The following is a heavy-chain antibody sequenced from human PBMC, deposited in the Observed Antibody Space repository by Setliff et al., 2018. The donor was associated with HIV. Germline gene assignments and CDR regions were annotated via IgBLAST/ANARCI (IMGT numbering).Heavy chain of an antibody. V-gene: IGHV1-69*06. J-gene: IGHJ6*03. Sequence: SVKVSCKASGGTFSSYAITWVRQAPGQGLEWMGGIMPIFGTANYAQKFQGRVTMTRDTSTSSVYMELRSLRSEDTAVYYCARATVLTGDRYYYYYYYVDVWGRGTTVTVSS. CDR1: GGTFSSYA. D-gene: IGHD7-27*01. CDR2: IMPIFGTA. CDR3: ARATVLTGDRYYYYYYYVDV.